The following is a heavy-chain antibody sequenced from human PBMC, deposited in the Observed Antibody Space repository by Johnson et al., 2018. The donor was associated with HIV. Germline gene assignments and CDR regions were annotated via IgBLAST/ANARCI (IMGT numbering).Heavy chain of an antibody. CDR3: ARVVHYYDSSVYSTRGGDGLDI. J-gene: IGHJ3*02. V-gene: IGHV3-33*08. CDR1: GLSFSNFG. D-gene: IGHD3-22*01. Sequence: QMLLVESGGGVVQPGKSLTLSCVGSGLSFSNFGIHWVRQAPGKGLEWVAYIRYDGSTQSYADSVKGRFTISRDNAKNSLYLQMNSLRVEYTALYYCARVVHYYDSSVYSTRGGDGLDIWGQGTVITVAT. CDR2: IRYDGSTQ.